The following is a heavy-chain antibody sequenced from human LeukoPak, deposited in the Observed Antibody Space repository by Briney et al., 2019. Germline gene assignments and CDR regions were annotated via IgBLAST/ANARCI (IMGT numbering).Heavy chain of an antibody. CDR2: INTDGSST. V-gene: IGHV3-74*01. J-gene: IGHJ4*02. CDR1: GFTFSSYW. CDR3: ARDTYDSSGYYYGPFDY. D-gene: IGHD3-22*01. Sequence: PGGSLRLSCAASGFTFSSYWMHWVRQAPGKGLVWVSLINTDGSSTSYAYSVKGRFTISRDNAKNTLYLQMNSLRAEDTAVYYCARDTYDSSGYYYGPFDYWGQGTLVTVSS.